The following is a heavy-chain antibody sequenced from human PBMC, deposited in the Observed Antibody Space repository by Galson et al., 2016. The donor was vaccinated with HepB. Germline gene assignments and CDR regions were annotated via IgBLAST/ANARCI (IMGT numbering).Heavy chain of an antibody. D-gene: IGHD2-15*01. CDR3: ARDTKGRVEVVVAANYYYYYGMNV. CDR1: GFTVSSYG. V-gene: IGHV3-33*08. CDR2: IWYDGSNK. J-gene: IGHJ6*02. Sequence: SLRLSCAASGFTVSSYGMHWVRQAPGKGLEWVAVIWYDGSNKYYADSVKGRFTISRDNSKNTLYLQMNSLRAEDTAVYYCARDTKGRVEVVVAANYYYYYGMNVWGQGTTVTVSS.